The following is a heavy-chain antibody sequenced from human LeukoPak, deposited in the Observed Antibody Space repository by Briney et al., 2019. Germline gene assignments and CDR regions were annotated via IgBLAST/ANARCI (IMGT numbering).Heavy chain of an antibody. V-gene: IGHV3-21*01. CDR3: ARSSGSGNPAFDI. CDR2: ISSSSGYI. CDR1: GFTFSSYS. D-gene: IGHD3-10*01. J-gene: IGHJ3*02. Sequence: PGGSLRLSCAASGFTFSSYSMNWVRQAPGKGLEWVSSISSSSGYIYYADSVKGRFTISRDNAKNSLYLQMNSLRAEDTAVYYCARSSGSGNPAFDIWGQGTMVTVSS.